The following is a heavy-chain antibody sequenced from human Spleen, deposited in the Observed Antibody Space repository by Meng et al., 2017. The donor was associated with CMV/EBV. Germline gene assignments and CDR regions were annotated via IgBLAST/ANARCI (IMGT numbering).Heavy chain of an antibody. CDR2: IHDSGNT. CDR1: NCSYY. V-gene: IGHV4-61*01. CDR3: ARDTHFASGSYYNWPLIDS. Sequence: NCSYYWSWIRQPPGKGLQWIGCIHDSGNTYYNPSLRSRVTISLDKSKNQFSLEVTSVTAADTAVYYCARDTHFASGSYYNWPLIDSWGQGTLVTVSS. D-gene: IGHD3-10*01. J-gene: IGHJ4*02.